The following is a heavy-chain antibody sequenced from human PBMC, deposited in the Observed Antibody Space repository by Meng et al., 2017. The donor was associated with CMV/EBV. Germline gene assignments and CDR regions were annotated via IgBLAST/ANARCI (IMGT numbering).Heavy chain of an antibody. Sequence: ETLSLTCAASGFTFSSYWMHWVRQAPGKGLVWVSRINSDGSSTSYADSVKGRFTISRDNAKNTLYLQMNSLRAEDTAVYYCARDGGQFGELSYGMDVWGQGTTVTVSS. CDR1: GFTFSSYW. CDR3: ARDGGQFGELSYGMDV. D-gene: IGHD3-10*01. J-gene: IGHJ6*02. V-gene: IGHV3-74*01. CDR2: INSDGSST.